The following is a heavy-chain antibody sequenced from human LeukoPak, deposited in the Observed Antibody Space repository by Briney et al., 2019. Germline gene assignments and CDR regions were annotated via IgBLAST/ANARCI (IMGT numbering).Heavy chain of an antibody. CDR1: GYTFTTYA. J-gene: IGHJ4*02. Sequence: ATVKLTCKASGYTFTTYAISWVRQPPGQGLEWMGWISAYNGTTNYAQKLQGRVTMTPDTSTSTAYMELRSLRSDDTAVYYCARDPTKLIWEHPAGPDPFFDYWGQGTLVTVFS. CDR2: ISAYNGTT. V-gene: IGHV1-18*01. CDR3: ARDPTKLIWEHPAGPDPFFDY. D-gene: IGHD1-26*01.